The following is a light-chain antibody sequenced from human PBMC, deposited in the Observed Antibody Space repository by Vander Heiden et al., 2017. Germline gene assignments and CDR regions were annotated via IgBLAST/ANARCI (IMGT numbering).Light chain of an antibody. CDR3: QVWDTTSDHPVV. CDR2: DDG. V-gene: IGLV3-21*02. Sequence: SYVLTQPPSLSVAPGQTAKISCGGKNIGTKSVHGYQQKPGRAPVLLVDDDGDRPSGIPERISGSNSGNTATLTISRVEAGDEADYYCQVWDTTSDHPVVFGGGTKLTV. J-gene: IGLJ2*01. CDR1: NIGTKS.